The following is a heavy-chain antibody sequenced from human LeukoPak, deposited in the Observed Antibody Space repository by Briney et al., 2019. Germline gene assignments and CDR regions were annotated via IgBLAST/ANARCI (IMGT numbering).Heavy chain of an antibody. CDR3: ARNLRYFDWLLPDY. CDR1: GFTFDDCG. V-gene: IGHV3-20*01. Sequence: GGSLRLSCAASGFTFDDCGMSWVRQAPGKGLEWVSGINWNGGSTGYADSVKGRFTISRDNAKNSLYLQMNSLRAEDTALYHCARNLRYFDWLLPDYWGQGTLVTVSS. D-gene: IGHD3-9*01. CDR2: INWNGGST. J-gene: IGHJ4*02.